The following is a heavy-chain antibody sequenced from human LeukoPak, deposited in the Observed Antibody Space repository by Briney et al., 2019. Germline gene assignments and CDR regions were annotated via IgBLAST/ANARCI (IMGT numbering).Heavy chain of an antibody. J-gene: IGHJ4*02. CDR1: GLTFSDYS. CDR3: AKDAAGPEY. D-gene: IGHD6-13*01. Sequence: GGSLRLACAASGLTFSDYSMTWVRQAPGKGLFWVSGISAGGGSTYYADSVKGRFTISRDNSRNTLYLQMNSLRAEDTAVYYCAKDAAGPEYWGQGTLVTVSS. V-gene: IGHV3-23*01. CDR2: ISAGGGST.